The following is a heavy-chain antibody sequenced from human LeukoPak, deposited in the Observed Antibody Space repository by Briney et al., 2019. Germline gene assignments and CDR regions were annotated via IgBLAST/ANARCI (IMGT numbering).Heavy chain of an antibody. CDR1: GYTCTGYY. Sequence: ASVKVSCKASGYTCTGYYMHWVRQAPGQGLEWMGWINPNSGGTNYAQKFQGRVTMTRDTSISTAYMELSRLRSDDTAVYYCARAYYYDSSGWFDPWGQGTLVTVSS. J-gene: IGHJ5*02. D-gene: IGHD3-22*01. CDR2: INPNSGGT. CDR3: ARAYYYDSSGWFDP. V-gene: IGHV1-2*02.